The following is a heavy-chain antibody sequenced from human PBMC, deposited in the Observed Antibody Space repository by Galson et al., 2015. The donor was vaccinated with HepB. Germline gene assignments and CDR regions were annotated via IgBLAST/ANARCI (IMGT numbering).Heavy chain of an antibody. CDR3: ATEGGVFGVITPVDS. V-gene: IGHV1-46*01. CDR1: KYTFTKSY. Sequence: SCKASKYTFTKSYIHWVRQAPGQGLEWMGLIAPSGDNTTNAQRFQGRVIMTRDTSTNTVCMELSSLRADDTAVYYCATEGGVFGVITPVDSWGQGTLVTVSS. D-gene: IGHD3-3*01. J-gene: IGHJ4*02. CDR2: IAPSGDNT.